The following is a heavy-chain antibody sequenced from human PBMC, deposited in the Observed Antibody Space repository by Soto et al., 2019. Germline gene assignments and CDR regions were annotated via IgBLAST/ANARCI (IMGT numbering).Heavy chain of an antibody. Sequence: SETLSLTCTVSGGSISSYYWSWIQQPPGKGLEWIGYIYYSGSTNYNPSLKSRVTISVDTSKNQFSLKLSSVTAADTAVYYCARDLTPAYDYVWGSYEDRPKYGMDVWGQGTTVTVSS. V-gene: IGHV4-59*01. CDR2: IYYSGST. CDR3: ARDLTPAYDYVWGSYEDRPKYGMDV. CDR1: GGSISSYY. J-gene: IGHJ6*02. D-gene: IGHD3-16*01.